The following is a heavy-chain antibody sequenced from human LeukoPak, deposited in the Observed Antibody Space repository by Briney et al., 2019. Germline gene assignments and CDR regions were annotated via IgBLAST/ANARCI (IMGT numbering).Heavy chain of an antibody. CDR2: ISAYNGNT. J-gene: IGHJ4*02. CDR3: ARDPGDDSSGYYKYYFDY. V-gene: IGHV1-18*01. CDR1: GYTFTSYG. Sequence: ASVKVSCKASGYTFTSYGISWVRQAPGQGLDWMGWISAYNGNTNYAQKLQGRVTMTTDTSTSTAYMELRSLRSDDTAVYYCARDPGDDSSGYYKYYFDYWGQGTLVTVSS. D-gene: IGHD3-22*01.